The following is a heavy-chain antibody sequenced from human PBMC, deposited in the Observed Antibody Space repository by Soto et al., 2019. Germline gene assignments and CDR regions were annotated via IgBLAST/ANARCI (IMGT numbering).Heavy chain of an antibody. CDR2: IKSKTDGGTT. V-gene: IGHV3-15*07. CDR3: TTRPFRPNRPVPYYYGMDV. Sequence: GGSLRLSCAASGFTFSNAWMNWVRQAPGKGLEWVGRIKSKTDGGTTDYAAPVKGRFTISRDDSKNTLYLQMNSLKTEDTAVYYCTTRPFRPNRPVPYYYGMDVWGQGTTVTVSS. J-gene: IGHJ6*02. D-gene: IGHD6-6*01. CDR1: GFTFSNAW.